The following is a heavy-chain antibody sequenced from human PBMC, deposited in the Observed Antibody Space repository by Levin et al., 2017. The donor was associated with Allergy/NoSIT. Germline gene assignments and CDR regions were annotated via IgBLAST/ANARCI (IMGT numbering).Heavy chain of an antibody. CDR2: IWFDGSKK. CDR1: GFAFSRHG. J-gene: IGHJ4*02. Sequence: GGSLRLSCTASGFAFSRHGFYWVRQAPGKGLEWVALIWFDGSKKIYADSVNGRFTVSRDDSMNTLYLEMTSLRVEDTALYYCARDISRATLDYWGRGTLVTVSS. V-gene: IGHV3-33*07. D-gene: IGHD5-12*01. CDR3: ARDISRATLDY.